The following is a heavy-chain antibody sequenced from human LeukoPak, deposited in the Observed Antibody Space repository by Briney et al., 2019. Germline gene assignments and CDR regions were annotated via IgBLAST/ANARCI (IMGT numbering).Heavy chain of an antibody. D-gene: IGHD4-17*01. Sequence: ASVKASCKTSGGTFNNSAISWVRQAPGQGLEWLGGIMPLFGTAGYAQKFQGRVTITKDESTRTVYLELTSLTSDDTAVYYCARDVHGDYGSGWFDPWGQGTLVSVSS. CDR1: GGTFNNSA. CDR3: ARDVHGDYGSGWFDP. V-gene: IGHV1-69*05. CDR2: IMPLFGTA. J-gene: IGHJ5*02.